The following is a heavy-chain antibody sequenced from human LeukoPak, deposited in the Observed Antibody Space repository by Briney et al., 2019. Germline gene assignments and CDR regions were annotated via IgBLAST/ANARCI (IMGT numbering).Heavy chain of an antibody. V-gene: IGHV3-7*03. CDR3: ARVPIVVVPADNDNYYYYYGMDV. Sequence: PGGSLRLSCAASGFTFSSYWMSWVRQAPGKGLEWVANIKQDGSEKYYVDSVKGRFTISRDNAKNSLYLQMNSLRAEDTAVYYCARVPIVVVPADNDNYYYYYGMDVWGKGPRSPSPQ. D-gene: IGHD2-2*01. J-gene: IGHJ6*01. CDR1: GFTFSSYW. CDR2: IKQDGSEK.